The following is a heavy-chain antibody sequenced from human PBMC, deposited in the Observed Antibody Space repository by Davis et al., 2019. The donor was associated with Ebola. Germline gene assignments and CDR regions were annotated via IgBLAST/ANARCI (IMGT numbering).Heavy chain of an antibody. CDR2: ITNDGTRT. V-gene: IGHV3-74*01. CDR3: ARREAASIDY. J-gene: IGHJ4*02. CDR1: GFIFSDYW. D-gene: IGHD6-25*01. Sequence: GASLKISCAASGFIFSDYWMNWVRQPPGKGLVWVSRITNDGTRTSYADSVQGRFTISRDNAKNTLFLQLNSLRVEDTAIYDCARREAASIDYWGQGTLVTVSS.